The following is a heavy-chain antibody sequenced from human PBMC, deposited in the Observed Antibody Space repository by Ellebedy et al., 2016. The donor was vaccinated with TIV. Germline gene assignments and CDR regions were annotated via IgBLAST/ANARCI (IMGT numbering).Heavy chain of an antibody. J-gene: IGHJ4*02. CDR2: IKQDGSEK. CDR1: GFTFSRYW. CDR3: ARWGCGGDCYFDY. D-gene: IGHD2-21*02. Sequence: GESLKISCAASGFTFSRYWMSWVRQAPGKGLEWVANIKQDGSEKYYVDSVKGRFTISRDNAKNSLYLQMNSLRAEDTALYYCARWGCGGDCYFDYWGQGTLVTVSS. V-gene: IGHV3-7*01.